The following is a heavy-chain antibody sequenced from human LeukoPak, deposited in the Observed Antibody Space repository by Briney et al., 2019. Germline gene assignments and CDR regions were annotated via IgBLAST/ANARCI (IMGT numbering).Heavy chain of an antibody. V-gene: IGHV3-23*01. Sequence: GGSLGLSCEGSGFSFSNYVMNWVRQAPGKGLEWVSGVSGRGSSTYYADSVKGRFTISRDNSKNTVYLQMKSLRAEDTAIYFCAKYTTPYYFDYWGQGILVTVSP. CDR3: AKYTTPYYFDY. J-gene: IGHJ4*02. CDR1: GFSFSNYV. D-gene: IGHD1-1*01. CDR2: VSGRGSST.